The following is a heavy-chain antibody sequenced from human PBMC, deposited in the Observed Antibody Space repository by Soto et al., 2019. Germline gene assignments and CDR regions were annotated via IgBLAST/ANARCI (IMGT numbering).Heavy chain of an antibody. CDR3: ARHPSDFWCDP. V-gene: IGHV4-39*01. J-gene: IGHJ5*02. Sequence: QLQLQESGPGLVKPSETLSLTCTVPGGSISSSSYFGGWIRQPSGKGLEWSGSIYYSGCTYSNPSLKSRVTVSEDTSKNQFSLKLSSVTAADTAVYYCARHPSDFWCDPWGQGTLVTVSS. D-gene: IGHD2-21*02. CDR1: GGSISSSSYF. CDR2: IYYSGCT.